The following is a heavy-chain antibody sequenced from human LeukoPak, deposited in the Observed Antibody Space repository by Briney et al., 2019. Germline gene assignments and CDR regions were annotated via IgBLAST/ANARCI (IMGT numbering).Heavy chain of an antibody. D-gene: IGHD3-3*01. Sequence: GGSLRLSCAASGFTFSSYSMNWVRQAPGKGLEWVSSISSSSSYIYYADSVKGRFTISRDNAKNSLYLQMNSLRAEDTAVYYCARVKDFDFGNWFDPWGQGTLVTVSS. CDR1: GFTFSSYS. J-gene: IGHJ5*02. CDR3: ARVKDFDFGNWFDP. V-gene: IGHV3-21*01. CDR2: ISSSSSYI.